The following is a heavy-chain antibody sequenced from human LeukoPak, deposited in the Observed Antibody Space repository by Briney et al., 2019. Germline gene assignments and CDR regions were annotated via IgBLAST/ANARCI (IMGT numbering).Heavy chain of an antibody. D-gene: IGHD4-23*01. V-gene: IGHV4-39*01. CDR3: ARLSATTVVTPGAG. Sequence: PSETLSLTCTVSGGSISSSSYYWGWIRQPPGKGLEWIGSIYYSGSTYYNPSLKSRVTISVDTSKNQFSLKLSSVTAADTAVYYCARLSATTVVTPGAGWGQGTLVTVSS. CDR1: GGSISSSSYY. J-gene: IGHJ4*02. CDR2: IYYSGST.